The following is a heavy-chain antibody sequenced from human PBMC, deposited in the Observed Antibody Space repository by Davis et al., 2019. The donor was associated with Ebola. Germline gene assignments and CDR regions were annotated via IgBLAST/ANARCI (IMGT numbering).Heavy chain of an antibody. CDR1: GFTFSSYS. V-gene: IGHV3-21*01. CDR3: ARITGTTGGWFDP. D-gene: IGHD1-20*01. J-gene: IGHJ5*02. Sequence: PGGSLRLSCAASGFTFSSYSMNWVRQAPGKGLEWVSSISSSSSYIYYADSVKGRFTISRDNAKNSLYLQMNSLRAEDTAVYYCARITGTTGGWFDPWGQGTLVTVSS. CDR2: ISSSSSYI.